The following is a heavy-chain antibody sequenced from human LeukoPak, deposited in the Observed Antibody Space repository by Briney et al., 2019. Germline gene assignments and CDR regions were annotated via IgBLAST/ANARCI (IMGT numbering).Heavy chain of an antibody. CDR1: GYTFTDYY. J-gene: IGHJ5*02. CDR2: LNPNTGGT. CDR3: ARVGRVPYTAQFNWLDP. D-gene: IGHD5-18*01. V-gene: IGHV1-2*02. Sequence: ASVKVSCKASGYTFTDYYIHWVRQAPGQGLEWMGWLNPNTGGTTYAQRFQGRVTMTRDTSIGTAYMELGSLRSDDTAVYYCARVGRVPYTAQFNWLDPWGQGTLVTVSS.